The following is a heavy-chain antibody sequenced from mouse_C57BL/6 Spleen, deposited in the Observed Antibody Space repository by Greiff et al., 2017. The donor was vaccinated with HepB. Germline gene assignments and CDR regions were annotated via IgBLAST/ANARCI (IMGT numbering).Heavy chain of an antibody. CDR1: GFTFSSYA. V-gene: IGHV5-4*01. CDR2: ISDGGSYT. D-gene: IGHD2-2*01. J-gene: IGHJ3*01. CDR3: ARDGGYGYDDGAWFAY. Sequence: EVQLVESGGGLVKPGGSLKLSCAASGFTFSSYAMSWVRQTPEKRLEWVATISDGGSYTYYPDNVKGRFTISRDNAKNNLYLQMSHLKSEDTAMYYCARDGGYGYDDGAWFAYWGQGTLVTVSA.